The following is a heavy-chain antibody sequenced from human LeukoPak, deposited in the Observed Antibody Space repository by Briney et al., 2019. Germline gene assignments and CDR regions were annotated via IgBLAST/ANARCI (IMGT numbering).Heavy chain of an antibody. J-gene: IGHJ4*02. CDR3: VKAASGGWYDTNFDY. D-gene: IGHD6-19*01. Sequence: PGGSLRLSCAASGFTFSIHAMNWVRQAPGKGLEWVSVITGNSVNTFYADSVEGRFTISRDNSKNTLYMYMNSLRAEDAAVYYCVKAASGGWYDTNFDYWGQGTLVTVSS. CDR1: GFTFSIHA. V-gene: IGHV3-23*01. CDR2: ITGNSVNT.